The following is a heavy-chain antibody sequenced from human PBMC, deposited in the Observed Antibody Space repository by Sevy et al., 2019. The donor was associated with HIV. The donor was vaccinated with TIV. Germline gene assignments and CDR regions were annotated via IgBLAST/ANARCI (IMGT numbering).Heavy chain of an antibody. J-gene: IGHJ6*02. CDR3: AKAQVTYYYGSGRTVYCYYYGMDV. D-gene: IGHD3-10*01. V-gene: IGHV3-30*18. CDR2: ISYDGSNK. Sequence: GGSLRLSCAASGFTFSSYGMHWVRQAPGKGLEWVAVISYDGSNKYYADSVKGRFTISRDNSKNTLYLQMNSLRAEDTAVYYCAKAQVTYYYGSGRTVYCYYYGMDVWGQGTTVTVSS. CDR1: GFTFSSYG.